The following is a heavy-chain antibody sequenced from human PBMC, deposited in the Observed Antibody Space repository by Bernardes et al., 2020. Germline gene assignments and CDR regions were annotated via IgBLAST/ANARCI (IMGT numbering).Heavy chain of an antibody. CDR1: GGSVSSGSYY. J-gene: IGHJ5*02. CDR3: ARERRRWFDP. V-gene: IGHV4-61*01. CDR2: IYYSGST. Sequence: SETLSLTCTVSGGSVSSGSYYWSWIRQPPGKGLEWIGYIYYSGSTNYNPSLKSRVTISVDTSKNQFSLKLSSVTAADTAVYYCARERRRWFDPWGQGTLVTVSS.